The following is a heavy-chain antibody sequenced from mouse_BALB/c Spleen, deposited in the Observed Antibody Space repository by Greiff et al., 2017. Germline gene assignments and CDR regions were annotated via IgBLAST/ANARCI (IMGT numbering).Heavy chain of an antibody. CDR1: GFAFSSYD. Sequence: EVKLVESGGGLVKPGGSLKLSCAASGFAFSSYDMSWVRQTPEKRLEWVAYISSGGGSTYYPDTVKGRFTISRDNAKNTLYLQMSSLKSEDTAMYYCARKGTTVVEVYAMDYWGQGTSVTVSS. D-gene: IGHD1-1*01. CDR3: ARKGTTVVEVYAMDY. J-gene: IGHJ4*01. CDR2: ISSGGGST. V-gene: IGHV5-12-1*01.